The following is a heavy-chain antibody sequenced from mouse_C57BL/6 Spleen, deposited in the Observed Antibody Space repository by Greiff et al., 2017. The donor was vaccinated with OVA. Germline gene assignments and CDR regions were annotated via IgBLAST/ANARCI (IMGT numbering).Heavy chain of an antibody. J-gene: IGHJ4*01. Sequence: VHVKQSGPELVKPGDSVKISCKASGYSFTGYFMNWVMQSHGKSLEWIGRINPYNGDTFYNQKFKGKATLTVDKSSSTAHMELRSLTSEDSAVYYCASQGGYLYAMDYWGQGTSVTVSS. V-gene: IGHV1-20*01. CDR2: INPYNGDT. D-gene: IGHD2-2*01. CDR3: ASQGGYLYAMDY. CDR1: GYSFTGYF.